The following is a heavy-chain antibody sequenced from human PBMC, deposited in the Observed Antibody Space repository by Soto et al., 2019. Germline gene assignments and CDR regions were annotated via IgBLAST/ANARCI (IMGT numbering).Heavy chain of an antibody. CDR2: IYWDDDK. CDR3: ARRGVWYFDL. D-gene: IGHD3-16*01. V-gene: IGHV2-5*02. J-gene: IGHJ2*01. Sequence: QITLKESGPTLVKPTQTLTLTCTFSGFSLSTIGVGVGWIRQPPGKALEWLAVIYWDDDKRYSPSLKSRLTISKDTSKYQVVLTVTNMDPVDTASYFCARRGVWYFDLWGRGTLVTVS. CDR1: GFSLSTIGVG.